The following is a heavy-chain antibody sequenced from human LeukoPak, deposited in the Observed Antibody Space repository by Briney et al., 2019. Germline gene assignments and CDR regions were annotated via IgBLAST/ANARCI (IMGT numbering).Heavy chain of an antibody. CDR3: TTDPLNIVVVPAANTFDY. CDR2: IKSKTDGGTT. D-gene: IGHD2-2*01. Sequence: GGSLRLSCAASGFTFSNAWMSWVRQAPGKGLEWVGRIKSKTDGGTTDYAAPVKGRFTISRDDSKNTLYLQMNSLKTEDTAVYYCTTDPLNIVVVPAANTFDYWGQGTLVTVSS. CDR1: GFTFSNAW. V-gene: IGHV3-15*01. J-gene: IGHJ4*02.